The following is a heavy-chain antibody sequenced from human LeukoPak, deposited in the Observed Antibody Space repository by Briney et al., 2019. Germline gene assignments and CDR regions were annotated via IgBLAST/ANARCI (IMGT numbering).Heavy chain of an antibody. V-gene: IGHV4-59*12. CDR1: GGSISSYY. Sequence: SETLSLTCTVSGGSISSYYWSWIRQPPGKGLEWIGYIYYSGSTNYNPSLKSRVTMSVDTSKNQFSLKLSSVTAADTAVYYCARDWFEEYYYGSGSYNWFDPWGQGTLVTVSS. D-gene: IGHD3-10*01. CDR3: ARDWFEEYYYGSGSYNWFDP. J-gene: IGHJ5*02. CDR2: IYYSGST.